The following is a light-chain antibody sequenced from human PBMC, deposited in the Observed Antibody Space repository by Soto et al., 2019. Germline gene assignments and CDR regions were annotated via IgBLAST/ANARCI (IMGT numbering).Light chain of an antibody. Sequence: EIVMTQSPATLSVSPGERATLSCRASQSVSSNLAWYQQKPGQAPRLLIYGASTRATGIPARFSGSGSGTEFTLTISSLQSEDFAVYYCQQYNNWPPGTFGQGTKVEGK. J-gene: IGKJ1*01. CDR2: GAS. CDR1: QSVSSN. V-gene: IGKV3-15*01. CDR3: QQYNNWPPGT.